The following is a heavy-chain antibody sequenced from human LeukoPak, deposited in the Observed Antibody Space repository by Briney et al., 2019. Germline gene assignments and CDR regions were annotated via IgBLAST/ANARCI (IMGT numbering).Heavy chain of an antibody. Sequence: GGSLRLSCVASGFTVRSSYMNWVRQAPGKGLEWVSVIYDGDNTYYADSVKGRFTISRDNSKNTLYLQMNNLRVEDTAVYYCARTTSGLDYWGQGTLVTVSS. V-gene: IGHV3-53*01. CDR3: ARTTSGLDY. CDR2: IYDGDNT. CDR1: GFTVRSSY. D-gene: IGHD1-26*01. J-gene: IGHJ4*02.